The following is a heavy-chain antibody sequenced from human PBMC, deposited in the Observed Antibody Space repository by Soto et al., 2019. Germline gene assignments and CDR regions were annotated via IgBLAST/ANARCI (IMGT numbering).Heavy chain of an antibody. Sequence: PGGSLRLSCAASGFTFSSYAMGWVRQAPGKGLEWVSAISGSGGSTYYADSVKGRFTISRDNSKNMLYLQMNSLRAEDTAVYYCAKERITIFGVVIMRPVWGKGTTVTVSS. J-gene: IGHJ6*04. V-gene: IGHV3-23*01. CDR1: GFTFSSYA. D-gene: IGHD3-3*01. CDR2: ISGSGGST. CDR3: AKERITIFGVVIMRPV.